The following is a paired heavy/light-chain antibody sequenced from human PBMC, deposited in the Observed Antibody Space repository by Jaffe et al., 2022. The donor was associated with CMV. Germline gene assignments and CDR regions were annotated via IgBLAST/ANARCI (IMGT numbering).Light chain of an antibody. Sequence: IQLTQSPSSLSASVGDRVTITCRASQGISNYLAWYQQRPGKAPKLLIYAASTLQSGVPSRFSGSGSGTDFTLTISSLQPEDFATYYCLQLDSYPLTFGGGTKVEIK. CDR3: LQLDSYPLT. CDR1: QGISNY. CDR2: AAS. V-gene: IGKV1-9*01. J-gene: IGKJ4*01.
Heavy chain of an antibody. CDR1: GYAFTKYY. J-gene: IGHJ3*02. CDR2: VNPSGNT. V-gene: IGHV1-46*01. Sequence: QVQLVQSGTEVKKPGASVKVSCRASGYAFTKYYMHWVRQAPGQGLEWMGIVNPSGNTNYAQEFQGRVTMTSDTSTSTVYLEVSSLTSEDTGVYYCARRAGRPGDPFEIWGQGTMVTVSS. CDR3: ARRAGRPGDPFEI. D-gene: IGHD6-13*01.